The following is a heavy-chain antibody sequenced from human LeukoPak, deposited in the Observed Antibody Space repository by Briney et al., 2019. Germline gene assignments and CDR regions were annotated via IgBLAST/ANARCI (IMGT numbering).Heavy chain of an antibody. CDR1: GFTFSRYG. V-gene: IGHV3-30*18. Sequence: GGSLRLSCEASGFTFSRYGIHWVRQAPGKGLEWVAVISYDGSNKYYADSVRGRFTISRDNSKNTLYLQMNSLRAEDTAVYYCAKGPYSDYYYMDVWGKGTTVTVSS. CDR3: AKGPYSDYYYMDV. D-gene: IGHD2-21*01. J-gene: IGHJ6*03. CDR2: ISYDGSNK.